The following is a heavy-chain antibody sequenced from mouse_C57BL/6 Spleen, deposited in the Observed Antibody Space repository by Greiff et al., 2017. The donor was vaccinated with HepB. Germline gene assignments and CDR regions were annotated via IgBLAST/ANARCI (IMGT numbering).Heavy chain of an antibody. Sequence: VQLQQPGAELVRPGTSVKLSCKASGYTFTSYWMHWVKQRPGQGLEWIGVIDPSDSYTNYNQKFKGKATLTVDTSSSTASMQLSSLTSEDSAVYYCARRGSYDYFDYWGQGTTLTVSS. CDR2: IDPSDSYT. J-gene: IGHJ2*01. V-gene: IGHV1-59*01. CDR1: GYTFTSYW. CDR3: ARRGSYDYFDY. D-gene: IGHD1-1*02.